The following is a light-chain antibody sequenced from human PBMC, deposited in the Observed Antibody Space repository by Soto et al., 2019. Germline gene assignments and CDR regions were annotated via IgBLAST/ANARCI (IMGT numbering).Light chain of an antibody. CDR3: SSYAASYTLMV. CDR2: NVN. CDR1: SSDVGGYNY. J-gene: IGLJ3*02. Sequence: QSALTQPPSVSGSPGQSVTISCTGTSSDVGGYNYVSWYQQHPDIAPKLMIYNVNKRPSGVSDRFSGSKSGNTASLTISGLQAEDEADYYCSSYAASYTLMVFGGGTKLTVL. V-gene: IGLV2-11*01.